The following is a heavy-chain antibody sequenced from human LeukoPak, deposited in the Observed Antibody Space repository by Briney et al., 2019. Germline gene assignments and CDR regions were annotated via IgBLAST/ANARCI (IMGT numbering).Heavy chain of an antibody. D-gene: IGHD2-2*02. CDR1: GYTFTGYY. CDR3: ARLASGCSITSCYRGRDVDDAFDI. V-gene: IGHV1-2*02. CDR2: INPNSGGT. Sequence: ASVKVSCKASGYTFTGYYIHWVRQAPGQGLEWMGWINPNSGGTNYAQKFQGRVTMTRDTSISTAYMELSRLRSDDTAVYYCARLASGCSITSCYRGRDVDDAFDIWGQGTMVTVSS. J-gene: IGHJ3*02.